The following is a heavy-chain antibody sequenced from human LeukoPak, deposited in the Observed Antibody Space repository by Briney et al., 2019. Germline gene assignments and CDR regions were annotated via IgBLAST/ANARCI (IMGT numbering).Heavy chain of an antibody. V-gene: IGHV4-59*11. D-gene: IGHD6-6*01. CDR2: IYYSGST. CDR1: GGSISSHY. Sequence: SETLSLTCTVPGGSISSHYWSWIRQPPGKGLEWIGHIYYSGSTNYNPSCKSRVTISVDTSKNQFSLKLSSVTAADTAVYYYAREPRVAARLGWFDPWGQGTLVTVSS. CDR3: AREPRVAARLGWFDP. J-gene: IGHJ5*02.